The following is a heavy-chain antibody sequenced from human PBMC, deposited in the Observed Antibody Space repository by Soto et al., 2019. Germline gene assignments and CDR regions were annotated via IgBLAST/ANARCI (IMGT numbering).Heavy chain of an antibody. D-gene: IGHD3-10*01. CDR1: GFSLSTSGVG. V-gene: IGHV2-5*02. CDR2: IYWDDDK. Sequence: QITLKESGPTLVNPTQTLTLTCTFSGFSLSTSGVGVGWIRQPPGKGLEWLALIYWDDDKRYSPSLKSRLTITKDTSKNQVVLTMTNMDPVDTATYYCAHRYLAVRGVIEFDYWGQGTLVTVSS. J-gene: IGHJ4*02. CDR3: AHRYLAVRGVIEFDY.